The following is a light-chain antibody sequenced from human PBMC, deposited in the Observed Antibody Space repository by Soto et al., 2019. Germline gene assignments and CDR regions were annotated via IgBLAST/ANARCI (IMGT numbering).Light chain of an antibody. Sequence: QSALTQPASVSGSPGPSITISCTGTSSDVGGYNYVSWYQHHPGKAPKLIIYDVTNRPSGVSNPFSGSKSGNTASLTISGLQPEYEADYYCSSYTTSNTRQRHFGTGTKLTVL. CDR3: SSYTTSNTRQRH. CDR1: SSDVGGYNY. J-gene: IGLJ1*01. V-gene: IGLV2-14*03. CDR2: DVT.